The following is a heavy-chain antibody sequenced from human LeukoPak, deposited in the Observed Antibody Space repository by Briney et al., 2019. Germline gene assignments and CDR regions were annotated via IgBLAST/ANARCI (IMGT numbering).Heavy chain of an antibody. CDR1: GFTLSTYW. J-gene: IGHJ4*02. D-gene: IGHD3-16*01. CDR3: ASWGAGGNS. CDR2: INPDGSGK. Sequence: PGGSLRLSCEASGFTLSTYWMNWVRQVPGKGLDWVANINPDGSGKRYVDSVKGRFTIARDNADNSPSLQMNSLRAEDTAVYYCASWGAGGNSWGQGTLVTVSS. V-gene: IGHV3-7*01.